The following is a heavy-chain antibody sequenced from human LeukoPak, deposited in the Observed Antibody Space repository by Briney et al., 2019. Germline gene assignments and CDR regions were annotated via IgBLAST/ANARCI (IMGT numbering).Heavy chain of an antibody. D-gene: IGHD3-22*01. V-gene: IGHV1-2*02. CDR1: GYIFTAYY. Sequence: ASVKVSCKASGYIFTAYYIHWVRQAPGQGLEWMGWINPDSGGTNYAQKFQGRVTMTTDTSINTAYMELSRLRSDDTAVYYCARSTVNTIIVVVMDDYWGQGTLVTVSS. J-gene: IGHJ4*02. CDR2: INPDSGGT. CDR3: ARSTVNTIIVVVMDDY.